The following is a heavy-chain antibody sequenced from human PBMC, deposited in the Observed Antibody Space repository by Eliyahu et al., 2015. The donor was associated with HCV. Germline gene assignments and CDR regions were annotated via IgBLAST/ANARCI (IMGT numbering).Heavy chain of an antibody. V-gene: IGHV3-9*01. CDR1: GFTFDXYA. J-gene: IGHJ4*02. CDR3: ARRTTTPFLDY. D-gene: IGHD1-1*01. CDR2: ISWSGGII. Sequence: EVQLVESGGGLVQPGRSXRLXXXASGFTFDXYAMHWVRQAPGKGLEWVSGISWSGGIIGYADSVKGRFTISRDNAKNSLYLQMNSLRAEDTAFYYCARRTTTPFLDYWGQGTLVTVSS.